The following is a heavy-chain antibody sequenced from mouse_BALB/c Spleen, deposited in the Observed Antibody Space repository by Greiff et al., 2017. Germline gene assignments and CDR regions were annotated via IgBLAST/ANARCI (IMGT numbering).Heavy chain of an antibody. J-gene: IGHJ1*01. D-gene: IGHD1-1*01. CDR1: GFTFSSYA. V-gene: IGHV5-6-5*01. CDR2: ISSGGST. Sequence: EVQRVESGGGLVKPGGSLKLSCAASGFTFSSYAMSWVRQTPEKRLEWVASISSGGSTYYPDSVKGRFTISRDNARNILYLQMSSLRSEDTAMYYCARGYYYGSSYLYFDVWGAGTTVTVSS. CDR3: ARGYYYGSSYLYFDV.